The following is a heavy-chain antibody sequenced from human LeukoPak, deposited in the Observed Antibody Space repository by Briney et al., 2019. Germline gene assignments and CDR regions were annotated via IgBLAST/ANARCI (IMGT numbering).Heavy chain of an antibody. Sequence: SQTLSLTCTVSGDSISSYYWSWIRQPPAKGLEWIGYIYYSGCTNYNPSLKSGVTISVDTSKNQFSLKLSSVTAADTAVYYCARVVAAAGINYYYYYMDVWGKGTTVTVSS. V-gene: IGHV4-59*01. J-gene: IGHJ6*03. CDR2: IYYSGCT. CDR3: ARVVAAAGINYYYYYMDV. D-gene: IGHD6-13*01. CDR1: GDSISSYY.